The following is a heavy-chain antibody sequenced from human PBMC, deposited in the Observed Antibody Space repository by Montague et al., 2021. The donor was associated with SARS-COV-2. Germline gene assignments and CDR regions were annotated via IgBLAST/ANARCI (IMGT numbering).Heavy chain of an antibody. CDR2: IFYSGST. CDR1: GDSVNRNY. CDR3: AKASRGYGGGFDS. D-gene: IGHD4-23*01. V-gene: IGHV4-59*02. J-gene: IGHJ4*02. Sequence: SETLSLTCSVSGDSVNRNYWSWVRQPPGKGLEWLGYIFYSGSTYNPSLNSRVTTSLDTSKNHFSLHLISVTAAATAVYYCAKASRGYGGGFDSWGQGTLVIVSS.